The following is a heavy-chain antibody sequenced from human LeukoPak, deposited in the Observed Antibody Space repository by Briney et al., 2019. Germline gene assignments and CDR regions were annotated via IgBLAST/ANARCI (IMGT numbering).Heavy chain of an antibody. D-gene: IGHD3-16*01. CDR2: IYSGSGSST. V-gene: IGHV3-66*01. CDR1: GLTVSSNY. J-gene: IGHJ4*02. CDR3: ARDWALDH. Sequence: GGSLRLSCAASGLTVSSNYMSWVRQAPGKGLEWVSVIYSGSGSSTYYADSVKGRFTISRDNSKNTLYLQMNSLRAEDTAVYYCARDWALDHWGQGTLVTVSS.